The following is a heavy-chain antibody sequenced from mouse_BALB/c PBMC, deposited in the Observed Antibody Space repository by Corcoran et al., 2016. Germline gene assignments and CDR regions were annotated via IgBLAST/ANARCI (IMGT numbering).Heavy chain of an antibody. CDR2: INTYTGEP. Sequence: QIQLVQSGPELKKPGETVKISCKASGYTFTNYGMNWVKQAPGKGLKWRGWINTYTGEPTYADDFKGRFAFSLETSASTAYLQINNLKNEDMATYFCAREDAYWGQGTLVTVSA. J-gene: IGHJ3*01. V-gene: IGHV9-1*02. CDR1: GYTFTNYG. CDR3: AREDAY.